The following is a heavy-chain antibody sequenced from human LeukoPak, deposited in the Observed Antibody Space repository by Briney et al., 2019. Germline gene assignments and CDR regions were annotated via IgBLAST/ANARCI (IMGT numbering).Heavy chain of an antibody. CDR3: ARDETIAAAGTG. D-gene: IGHD6-13*01. CDR1: GGTFSSYA. CDR2: IIPIFGTA. V-gene: IGHV1-69*05. J-gene: IGHJ4*02. Sequence: SVKVSCKASGGTFSSYAISWVRQAPGQGLEWMGGIIPIFGTANYAQKFQGRVTITTDESTSTAYMELSSLRSEDTAVYYCARDETIAAAGTGWGQGTPVTVSS.